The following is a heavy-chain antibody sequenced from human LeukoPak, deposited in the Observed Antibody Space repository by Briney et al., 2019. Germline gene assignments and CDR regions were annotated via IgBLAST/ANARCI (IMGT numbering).Heavy chain of an antibody. CDR2: ISWNSGSI. D-gene: IGHD2-21*02. V-gene: IGHV3-9*01. Sequence: GGSLRLSCAASGFTFDDYAMHWVRQAPGKGLEWVSGISWNSGSIGYADSVKGRFTISRDNAKNSLYLQMNSLRAEDTALYYCARESEAYCGGDCYPDAFDIWGQGTMVTVSS. J-gene: IGHJ3*02. CDR3: ARESEAYCGGDCYPDAFDI. CDR1: GFTFDDYA.